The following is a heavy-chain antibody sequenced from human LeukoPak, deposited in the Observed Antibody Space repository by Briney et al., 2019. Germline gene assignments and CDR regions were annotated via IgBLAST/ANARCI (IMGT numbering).Heavy chain of an antibody. D-gene: IGHD5-12*01. Sequence: GGSLRLSCVASGFTFSNYGMHWVRQAPGKGLEWVAVIWYDGSNKYYIESVEGRFTISRDNPMNTVYLQMDSLRAEDTAVYYCARDFGDTGYDRGWFDPWGQGTLVTVFS. J-gene: IGHJ5*02. V-gene: IGHV3-33*01. CDR2: IWYDGSNK. CDR3: ARDFGDTGYDRGWFDP. CDR1: GFTFSNYG.